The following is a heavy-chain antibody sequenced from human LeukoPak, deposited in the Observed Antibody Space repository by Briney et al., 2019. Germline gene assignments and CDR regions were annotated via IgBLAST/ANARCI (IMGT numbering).Heavy chain of an antibody. CDR1: GFTFGDYA. CDR3: TRDQTPYY. J-gene: IGHJ4*02. Sequence: GGSLRLSCAASGFTFGDYAMTWVRQAPGKGLEWVGFIRSNLYGGTPEYAASVKGRFTISRDDSNSIAYLEMDSLKTDDTAVYYCTRDQTPYYWGQGTLVTVSS. CDR2: IRSNLYGGTP. V-gene: IGHV3-49*04.